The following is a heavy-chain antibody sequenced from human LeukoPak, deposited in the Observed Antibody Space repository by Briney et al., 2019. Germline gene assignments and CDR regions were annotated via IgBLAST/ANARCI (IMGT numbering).Heavy chain of an antibody. V-gene: IGHV4-59*08. CDR3: ARINWNYFDY. CDR2: IYYSGNT. Sequence: SETLSLTCTVSGDSISSYYWNWVRQPPGKGLEWIGYIYYSGNTNYNPSLKSRLTMSADRSRNQFSLKLNSVTAADTAVYYCARINWNYFDYWGQGILVTVSS. J-gene: IGHJ4*02. CDR1: GDSISSYY. D-gene: IGHD1-1*01.